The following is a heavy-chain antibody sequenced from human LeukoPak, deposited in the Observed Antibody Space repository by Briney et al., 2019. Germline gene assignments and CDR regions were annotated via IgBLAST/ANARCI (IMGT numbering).Heavy chain of an antibody. Sequence: GGSLRLSCAGSGFTFSTYWMSWVRQAPGKGLEWVGNINQDGSEKNFVDSVKGRFTISRDNAKNSLYLQLNRLRVEDTATYFCARDTTHTHYGDAFDLWGQGTLVAVSS. D-gene: IGHD4-17*01. J-gene: IGHJ3*01. CDR1: GFTFSTYW. CDR2: INQDGSEK. V-gene: IGHV3-7*01. CDR3: ARDTTHTHYGDAFDL.